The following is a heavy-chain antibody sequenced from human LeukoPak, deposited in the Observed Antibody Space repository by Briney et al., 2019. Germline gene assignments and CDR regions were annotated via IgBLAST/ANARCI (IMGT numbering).Heavy chain of an antibody. J-gene: IGHJ6*03. D-gene: IGHD2-15*01. CDR2: ISGFGDST. CDR1: GFTVSSNC. Sequence: GGSLRLSCAASGFTVSSNCMSWVRQAPGKGLEWVSAISGFGDSTYYTDSVKGRFTISRDNSKNTLYLQMNSLRAEDTAIYYCARGGRKSRGVDIVRKKETGYYYYMDVWGKGTTVTVSS. CDR3: ARGGRKSRGVDIVRKKETGYYYYMDV. V-gene: IGHV3-23*01.